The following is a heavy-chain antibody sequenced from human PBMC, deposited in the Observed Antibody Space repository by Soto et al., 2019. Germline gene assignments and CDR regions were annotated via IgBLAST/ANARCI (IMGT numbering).Heavy chain of an antibody. D-gene: IGHD3-22*01. CDR2: ISSNGGST. V-gene: IGHV3-64D*06. CDR3: VKEEMYYYDSSGCSFDY. Sequence: PGGSLRLSCSASGFTFSSYAMHWVRQAPGKGLEYVSAISSNGGSTYYADTVKGRITISRDNSKNTLYLQMSSLRAEDTAVYYCVKEEMYYYDSSGCSFDYWGQGT. J-gene: IGHJ4*02. CDR1: GFTFSSYA.